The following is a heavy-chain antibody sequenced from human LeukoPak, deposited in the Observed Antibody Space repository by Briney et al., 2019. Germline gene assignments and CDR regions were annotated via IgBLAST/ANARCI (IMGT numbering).Heavy chain of an antibody. CDR3: ARYHLGYSYGFGY. CDR2: INVNSGGT. V-gene: IGHV1-2*02. CDR1: GYTFTDYY. Sequence: ASVKVSCKASGYTFTDYYMHFVRQAPGQGLEWMGWINVNSGGTNYAQKFQGRVTMTRDTSISTAYMELSRLRSDDTAVYYCARYHLGYSYGFGYWGQGTLVTVSS. J-gene: IGHJ4*02. D-gene: IGHD5-18*01.